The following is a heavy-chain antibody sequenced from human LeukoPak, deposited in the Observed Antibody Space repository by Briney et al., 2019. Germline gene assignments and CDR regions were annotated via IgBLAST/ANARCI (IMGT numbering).Heavy chain of an antibody. CDR1: GITLSIYT. V-gene: IGHV3-23*01. CDR3: AKEGGYDGVDW. Sequence: GGPLRLSCAASGITLSIYTMSWVRQAPGKGLERVSAIVGSGRNTYYADSVKGRFTISRDNSKNTLYLQMNSLRAEDTAVYHCAKEGGYDGVDWWGQGTLVTVSS. D-gene: IGHD5-12*01. J-gene: IGHJ4*02. CDR2: IVGSGRNT.